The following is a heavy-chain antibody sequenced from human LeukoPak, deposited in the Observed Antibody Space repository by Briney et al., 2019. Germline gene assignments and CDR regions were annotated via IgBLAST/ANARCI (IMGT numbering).Heavy chain of an antibody. CDR3: ARRVRGDGYALGFDY. Sequence: SETQSLTCTVSGGSISSYYWSWIRQPPGKGLEWIGYIYYSGSTNYNPSLKSRVTISVDTSKNQFSLKLSSVTAADTAVYYCARRVRGDGYALGFDYWGQGTLVTVSS. D-gene: IGHD2-21*02. V-gene: IGHV4-59*08. J-gene: IGHJ4*02. CDR1: GGSISSYY. CDR2: IYYSGST.